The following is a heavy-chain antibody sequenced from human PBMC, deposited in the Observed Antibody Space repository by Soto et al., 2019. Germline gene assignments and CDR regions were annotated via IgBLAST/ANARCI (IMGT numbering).Heavy chain of an antibody. D-gene: IGHD3-22*01. CDR1: GGSISSYY. CDR2: IYYSGST. CDR3: ARLGGYYQAFDQ. J-gene: IGHJ4*02. V-gene: IGHV4-59*08. Sequence: LSLTCTVSGGSISSYYGGWFRQPPGKGLEWIGYIYYSGSTTYHPSLKSRVTISVDTSKNQFSLNLTSVTAADTAVYYCARLGGYYQAFDQWGQGSLVTVSS.